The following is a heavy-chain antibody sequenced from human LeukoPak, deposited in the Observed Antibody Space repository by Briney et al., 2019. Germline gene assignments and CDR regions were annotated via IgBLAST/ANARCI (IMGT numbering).Heavy chain of an antibody. V-gene: IGHV3-21*01. J-gene: IGHJ4*02. CDR1: GFTFSSYS. Sequence: PGGSLRLSCAASGFTFSSYSMNWVRQAPGKGLEWVSSISSSSSYIYYADSVKGRFTISRDNAKNSLYPQMNSLRAEDTAVYYCARLSIPGYSSSWFYYFDYWGQGTLVTVSS. D-gene: IGHD6-13*01. CDR2: ISSSSSYI. CDR3: ARLSIPGYSSSWFYYFDY.